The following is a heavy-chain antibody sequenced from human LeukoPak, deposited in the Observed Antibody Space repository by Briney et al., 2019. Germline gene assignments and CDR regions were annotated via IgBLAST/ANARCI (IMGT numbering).Heavy chain of an antibody. J-gene: IGHJ6*04. D-gene: IGHD3-22*01. Sequence: SETLSLTCTVSGGSISSSSYYRGWIRQPPGKGLEWIGSIYYSGSTYYNPSLKSRVTISVDTSKNQFSLKLSSVTAADTAVYYCASPLRPYYYDSSGAFGVWGKGTTVTVSS. V-gene: IGHV4-39*07. CDR3: ASPLRPYYYDSSGAFGV. CDR1: GGSISSSSYY. CDR2: IYYSGST.